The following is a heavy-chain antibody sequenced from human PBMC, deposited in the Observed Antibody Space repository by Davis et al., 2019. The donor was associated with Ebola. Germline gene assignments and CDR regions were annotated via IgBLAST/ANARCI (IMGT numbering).Heavy chain of an antibody. CDR3: ARERIMTTVTTALGY. CDR1: GYTFTGYY. V-gene: IGHV1-2*04. Sequence: AASVKVSCKASGYTFTGYYMHWVRQAPGQGLEWMGWINPNSGGTNYAQKFQGWVTMTRDTSISTAYMELSRLRSDDTAVYYCARERIMTTVTTALGYWGQGTLVTVSS. J-gene: IGHJ4*02. CDR2: INPNSGGT. D-gene: IGHD4-17*01.